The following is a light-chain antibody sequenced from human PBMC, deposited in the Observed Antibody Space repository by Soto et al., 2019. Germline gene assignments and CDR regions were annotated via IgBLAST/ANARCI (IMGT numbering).Light chain of an antibody. CDR2: DVN. Sequence: QSVLPQPLSVSWSPGQSVTMSCTRTSSDVANYKYVSWYQQHPGKAPKLMIYDVNKRPSGVPYRFSGSKSGNTASLTISGLQAEDEADYYCCSYAGTYKRVFGTGTKVTVL. J-gene: IGLJ1*01. CDR3: CSYAGTYKRV. CDR1: SSDVANYKY. V-gene: IGLV2-11*01.